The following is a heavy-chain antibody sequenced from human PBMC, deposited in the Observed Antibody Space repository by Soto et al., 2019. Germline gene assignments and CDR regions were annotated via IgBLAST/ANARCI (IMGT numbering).Heavy chain of an antibody. CDR2: INAANGDT. CDR3: VRRHVSATGIDWFDP. CDR1: GYTFTSYG. V-gene: IGHV1-3*01. J-gene: IGHJ5*02. Sequence: GASVKVSCKASGYTFTSYGIHWVRQAPGQRLEWMGCINAANGDTKYSPKSQGRVTITRDTSASTAYMELSSLRSEDTAVYYCVRRHVSATGIDWFDPWGQGTLVTVSS. D-gene: IGHD6-13*01.